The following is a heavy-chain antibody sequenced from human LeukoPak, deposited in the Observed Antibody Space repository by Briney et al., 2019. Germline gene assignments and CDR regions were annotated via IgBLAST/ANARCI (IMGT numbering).Heavy chain of an antibody. V-gene: IGHV1-2*02. CDR3: ARGYCRGGDCYEFDY. D-gene: IGHD2-15*01. J-gene: IGHJ4*02. CDR2: IDPNSGGT. CDR1: GYTFIGYY. Sequence: ASVKVSCKASGYTFIGYYMHWVRQAPGQGLEWMGWIDPNSGGTSFAQKFRGRVTMTRDTSISTAYMELSRLRSDDDTAIYYCARGYCRGGDCYEFDYWGQGTLVSVSS.